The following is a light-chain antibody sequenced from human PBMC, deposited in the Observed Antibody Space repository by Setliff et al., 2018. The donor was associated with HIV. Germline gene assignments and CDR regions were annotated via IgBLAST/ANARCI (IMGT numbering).Light chain of an antibody. CDR2: KNS. J-gene: IGLJ2*01. CDR3: APWDDSLNGPV. Sequence: QSVLTQPPSASGTPGQRVTISCSGSSSNIGSNSVNWYQQVPGTAPKLLIYKNSQRPSGVPDRFSGSKSGTSASLAISGLQSEDEADYYCAPWDDSLNGPVFGGGTQLTVL. CDR1: SSNIGSNS. V-gene: IGLV1-44*01.